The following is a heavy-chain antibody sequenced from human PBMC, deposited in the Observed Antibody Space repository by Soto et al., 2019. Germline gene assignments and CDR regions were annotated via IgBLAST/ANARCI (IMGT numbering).Heavy chain of an antibody. Sequence: GASVKVSCKASGYTFTGYYMHWVRQAPGQGLEWMGWINPNSGGTNYAQKFQGWVTMTRDTSISTAYMELSRLRSDDTAVYYCAKSKTFGGVIVPFDYWGQGTLVTVSS. J-gene: IGHJ4*02. D-gene: IGHD3-16*02. V-gene: IGHV1-2*04. CDR2: INPNSGGT. CDR3: AKSKTFGGVIVPFDY. CDR1: GYTFTGYY.